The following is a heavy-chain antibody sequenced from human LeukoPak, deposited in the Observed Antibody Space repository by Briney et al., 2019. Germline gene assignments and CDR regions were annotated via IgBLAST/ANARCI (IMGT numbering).Heavy chain of an antibody. D-gene: IGHD3-10*01. CDR3: ARRYGSGSSGTFDY. CDR1: GYSISSGFY. J-gene: IGHJ4*02. CDR2: IYHSGST. Sequence: PSETLSLTCAVSGYSISSGFYWGWIRQPPGKGLEWIGSIYHSGSTYYNPSRESRVTMSVDTSKNQFSLKLSSVTAADTAVYYCARRYGSGSSGTFDYWGQGTLVTVSS. V-gene: IGHV4-38-2*01.